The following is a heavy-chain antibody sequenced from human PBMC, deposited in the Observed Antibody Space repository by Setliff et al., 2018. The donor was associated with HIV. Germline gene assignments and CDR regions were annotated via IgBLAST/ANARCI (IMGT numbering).Heavy chain of an antibody. V-gene: IGHV4-61*01. Sequence: SETLSLTCSVYGASIRSDRMYWSWIRRPPGQRLEWIGFISFAGHINYNPSLSSRVTVSRDTSRNQFSMTLTSVTAAYTAVYYCARSVGWGAFNVWGQGTVVTVSS. CDR2: ISFAGHI. D-gene: IGHD6-19*01. J-gene: IGHJ3*01. CDR3: ARSVGWGAFNV. CDR1: GASIRSDRMY.